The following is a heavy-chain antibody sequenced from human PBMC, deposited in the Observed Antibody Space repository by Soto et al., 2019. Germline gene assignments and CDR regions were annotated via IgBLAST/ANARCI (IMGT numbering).Heavy chain of an antibody. CDR3: VRGGSNYAS. J-gene: IGHJ5*02. CDR2: IKPDESEK. CDR1: GFTFSDSW. Sequence: EVQLVESGGGLVQPGGSLRLSCTASGFTFSDSWMTWVRQAPGKGLEWVARIKPDESEKKYADSVKGRSSISRANAKNSMYLQMDSLRGEDTAVYYCVRGGSNYASWGQGTLVTVSS. D-gene: IGHD4-4*01. V-gene: IGHV3-7*01.